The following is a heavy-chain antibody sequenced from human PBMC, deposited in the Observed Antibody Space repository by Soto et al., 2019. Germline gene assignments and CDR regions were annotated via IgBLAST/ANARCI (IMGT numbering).Heavy chain of an antibody. CDR1: GVTMSYGGYS. Sequence: PSETLSLTCSVSGVTMSYGGYSWSWIRQSAGKGLEWIGRIYTSGSTNYNPSVKSRVTMSVGTSKNQFSLKLSSVTAADTAVYYCARGNSGSLDYYGMDVWGQGTTVTVSS. V-gene: IGHV4-61*02. CDR3: ARGNSGSLDYYGMDV. CDR2: IYTSGST. D-gene: IGHD3-10*01. J-gene: IGHJ6*02.